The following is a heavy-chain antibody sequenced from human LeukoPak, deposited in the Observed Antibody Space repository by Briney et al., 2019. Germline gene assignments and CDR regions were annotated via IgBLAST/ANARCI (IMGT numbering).Heavy chain of an antibody. Sequence: GGSLRLSCAASGFTFSSYAMHWVRQAPGKGLEWVAVISYDGSNKYYADSVKGRFTIFRDNSKNTLYLQMNSLRAEDTAVYYCARVRSSAGSDAFDIWGQGTMVTASS. CDR2: ISYDGSNK. V-gene: IGHV3-30-3*01. CDR3: ARVRSSAGSDAFDI. D-gene: IGHD6-19*01. J-gene: IGHJ3*02. CDR1: GFTFSSYA.